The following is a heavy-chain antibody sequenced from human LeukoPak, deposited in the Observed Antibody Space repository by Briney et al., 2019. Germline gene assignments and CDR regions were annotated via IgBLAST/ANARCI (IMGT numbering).Heavy chain of an antibody. D-gene: IGHD6-6*01. CDR1: GYTLTELS. V-gene: IGHV1-24*01. J-gene: IGHJ4*02. Sequence: ASVKVSCKVSGYTLTELSMHWVRQAPGKGLEWMGGFDPEDGETIYAQKFQGRVTMTEDTSTDTAYMELSSLRSEGTAVYYCATARFRIAAFDYWGQGTLVTVSS. CDR2: FDPEDGET. CDR3: ATARFRIAAFDY.